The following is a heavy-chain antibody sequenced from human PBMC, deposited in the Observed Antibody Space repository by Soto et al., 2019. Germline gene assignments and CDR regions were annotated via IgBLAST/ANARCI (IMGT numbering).Heavy chain of an antibody. CDR2: IRHDGSGQ. Sequence: EVQLVESGGGLVQPGGSLRLSCAASGFTFSSYYMSWVRQAPGKGLEWVANIRHDGSGQFYVDSVKGRFTISRDNAQNSLYLQMNSLRAADTAVYYCVRDEGTMTWVRGARTQFDYWGQGTMVTGSS. V-gene: IGHV3-7*01. D-gene: IGHD3-10*01. CDR3: VRDEGTMTWVRGARTQFDY. CDR1: GFTFSSYY. J-gene: IGHJ4*02.